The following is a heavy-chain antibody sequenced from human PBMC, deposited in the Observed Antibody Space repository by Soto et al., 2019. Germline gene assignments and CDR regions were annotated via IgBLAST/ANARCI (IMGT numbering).Heavy chain of an antibody. CDR2: IWYDGSNK. CDR1: GFTFSSYG. D-gene: IGHD4-17*01. V-gene: IGHV3-33*01. Sequence: QVQLVESGGGVAQPGRSLRLSCAASGFTFSSYGMHWVRQAPGKGLEWVAVIWYDGSNKYYADSVKGRFTISRDNSKNTLYLQMNSLRAEDTAVYYCARADGDYGFDYWGQGTLVTVSS. J-gene: IGHJ4*02. CDR3: ARADGDYGFDY.